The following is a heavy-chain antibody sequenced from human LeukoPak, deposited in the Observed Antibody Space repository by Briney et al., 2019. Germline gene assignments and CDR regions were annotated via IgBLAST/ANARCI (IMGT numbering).Heavy chain of an antibody. Sequence: GGSLRLSCAASGFTFNNYAMHWVRQAPGKGLEWVAFIRYDGSNKYYADSVKGRFTISRDNSKNTLYLQMNSLRAEDTAVYYCANQGDYDFWSGYYRGVSDYYMDVWGKGTTVTVSS. J-gene: IGHJ6*03. D-gene: IGHD3-3*01. V-gene: IGHV3-30*02. CDR1: GFTFNNYA. CDR2: IRYDGSNK. CDR3: ANQGDYDFWSGYYRGVSDYYMDV.